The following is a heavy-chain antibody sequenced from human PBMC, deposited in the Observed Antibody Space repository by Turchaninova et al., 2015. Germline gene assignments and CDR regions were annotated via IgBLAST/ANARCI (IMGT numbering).Heavy chain of an antibody. CDR1: GYPFTSDG. CDR3: ARSPGLWFRELLFPFDY. CDR2: ISAYNGNT. V-gene: IGHV1-18*01. J-gene: IGHJ4*02. Sequence: QVQLVQSGAEVKKPGDSVTVPCKTSGYPFTSDGISWVRQTPGQGREWMGWISAYNGNTNYAQKLQGRVTMTTDTSTSTAYMELRSLRSDDTAVYYCARSPGLWFRELLFPFDYWGQGTLVTVSS. D-gene: IGHD3-10*01.